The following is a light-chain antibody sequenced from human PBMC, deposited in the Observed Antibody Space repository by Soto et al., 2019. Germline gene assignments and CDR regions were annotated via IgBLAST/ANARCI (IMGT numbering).Light chain of an antibody. V-gene: IGKV3-15*01. J-gene: IGKJ1*01. CDR3: QQYNNWPQWT. CDR1: QSVSNN. Sequence: EIVMTQSPATLSVSPGERATLSCRASQSVSNNLAWYQQKAGQAPRLLIYGASTRATGIPARFSGSGSGTEFTLTISSLQSADFAVYYCQQYNNWPQWTFGQGTKVEIK. CDR2: GAS.